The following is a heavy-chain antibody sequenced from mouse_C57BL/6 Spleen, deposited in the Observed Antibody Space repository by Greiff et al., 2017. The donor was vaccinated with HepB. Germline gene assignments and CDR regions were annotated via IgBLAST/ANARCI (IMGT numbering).Heavy chain of an antibody. J-gene: IGHJ4*01. Sequence: VQLKQSGPELVKPGASVKIPCKASGYTFTDYNMDWVKQSHGKSLEWIGDINPNNGGTIYNQRFKGKATLTVDKSSSTAYMELRSLTSEDTAVYYCASRGQTAPYAMDYWGQGTSVTVSS. CDR3: ASRGQTAPYAMDY. CDR2: INPNNGGT. V-gene: IGHV1-18*01. CDR1: GYTFTDYN. D-gene: IGHD3-2*01.